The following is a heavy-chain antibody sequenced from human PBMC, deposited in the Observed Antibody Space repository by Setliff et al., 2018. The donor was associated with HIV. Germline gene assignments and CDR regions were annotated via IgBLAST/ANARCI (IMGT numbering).Heavy chain of an antibody. CDR1: SSYA. Sequence: PGGSLRLSCEAFSSYAMHWVRQAPGKGLVWVTVISYDGSNKYYADSVKGRFTISRDNSRNTLYLQMNSLRPEDSAVYYCATEVEKYSYGSSGMDVWGQGTTVTVSS. CDR3: ATEVEKYSYGSSGMDV. V-gene: IGHV3-30*04. D-gene: IGHD5-18*01. CDR2: ISYDGSNK. J-gene: IGHJ6*02.